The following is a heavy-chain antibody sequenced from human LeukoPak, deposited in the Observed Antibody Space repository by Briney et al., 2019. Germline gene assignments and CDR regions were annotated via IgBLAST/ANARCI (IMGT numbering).Heavy chain of an antibody. J-gene: IGHJ4*02. CDR2: IDSSGVST. CDR3: VRGDRRDF. D-gene: IGHD3-16*01. V-gene: IGHV3-21*01. Sequence: PGGSLRLSCAASGFTFSASTMNWVRQAPGKGLEWVSSIDSSGVSTFSVASLRGRFTISRDNAKNSLYLQMNSLRAEDTAVYHCVRGDRRDFWGQGTLVTVSS. CDR1: GFTFSAST.